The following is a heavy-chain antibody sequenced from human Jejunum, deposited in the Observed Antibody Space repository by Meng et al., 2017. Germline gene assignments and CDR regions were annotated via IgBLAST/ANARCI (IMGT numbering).Heavy chain of an antibody. J-gene: IGHJ4*02. CDR2: IKSKGERDAT. D-gene: IGHD2-2*01. CDR3: ISRPSITSDLN. Sequence: GESLKISCAGSGFTFSGSDFHWVRQASGKGLEWVGRIKSKGERDATAYAASVKGRFTIARDDYKNTAYLQRSSLKIDDTAVYYCISRPSITSDLNWGQGTLVTVSS. CDR1: GFTFSGSD. V-gene: IGHV3-73*01.